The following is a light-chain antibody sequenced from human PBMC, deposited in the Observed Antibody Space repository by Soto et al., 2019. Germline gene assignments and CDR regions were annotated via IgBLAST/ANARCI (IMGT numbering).Light chain of an antibody. V-gene: IGKV3-15*01. CDR3: QQYKQWPVA. J-gene: IGKJ4*01. Sequence: EIVLTQSPGTLSLSPGERATLSCRASRSVSASYLAWYQQNPGQAPRLLIYGASTRATGVPARFSGSGSATQFTLTISSLQSEDFGFYYCQQYKQWPVAFGGGTKVEIK. CDR2: GAS. CDR1: RSVSASY.